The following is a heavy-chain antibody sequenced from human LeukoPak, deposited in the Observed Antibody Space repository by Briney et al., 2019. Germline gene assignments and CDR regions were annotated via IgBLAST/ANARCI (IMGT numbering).Heavy chain of an antibody. D-gene: IGHD1-26*01. Sequence: GGSLRLSCAASGFTFSSYAMSWVRQAPGKGLEWVSSINNVRSHIYYADSVRGRFTISRDNANNVLYLQMDSLRAEDTAVYYCARDPTYYLRYGYFDSWGQGTLVTVSS. CDR1: GFTFSSYA. J-gene: IGHJ4*02. CDR3: ARDPTYYLRYGYFDS. V-gene: IGHV3-21*06. CDR2: INNVRSHI.